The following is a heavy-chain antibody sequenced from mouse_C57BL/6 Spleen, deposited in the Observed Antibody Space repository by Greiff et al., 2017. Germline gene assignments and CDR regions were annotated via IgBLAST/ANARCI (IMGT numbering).Heavy chain of an antibody. CDR1: GFNIKDYY. Sequence: VQLQQSGAELVKPGASVKLSCTASGFNIKDYYMHWVKQRPEQGLEWIGRIDPEDGETKYAPKFQGKATITADTSSNTAYLQLSSLTSEDTAVYYCSRGGITTVGAGGYYFDYWGQGTTLTVSS. V-gene: IGHV14-2*01. CDR2: IDPEDGET. J-gene: IGHJ2*01. D-gene: IGHD1-1*01. CDR3: SRGGITTVGAGGYYFDY.